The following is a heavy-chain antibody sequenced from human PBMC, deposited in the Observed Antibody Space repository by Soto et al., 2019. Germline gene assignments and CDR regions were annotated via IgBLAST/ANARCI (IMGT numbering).Heavy chain of an antibody. CDR2: ISDNGGST. Sequence: GGSMRLSCAASGFTFSSYAMSWVRQAPGKGLEWVSAISDNGGSTYYADSVKGRFTISRDNSKNTLYLQMNNLRAEDTAVYSCAKRYYCSRTTCYGFDYWGQETLVTVSS. J-gene: IGHJ4*02. CDR1: GFTFSSYA. CDR3: AKRYYCSRTTCYGFDY. D-gene: IGHD2-2*01. V-gene: IGHV3-23*01.